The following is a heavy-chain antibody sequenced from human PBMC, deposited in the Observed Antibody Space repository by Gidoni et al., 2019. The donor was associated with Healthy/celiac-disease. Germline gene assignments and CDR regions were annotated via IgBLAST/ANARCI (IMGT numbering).Heavy chain of an antibody. D-gene: IGHD2-2*02. CDR1: GFTFGDYA. J-gene: IGHJ6*03. V-gene: IGHV3-49*03. CDR3: TRARDIVVVPAAISARRYYYYMDV. Sequence: EVQLVESGGGLVQPGRSMRLSCTDSGFTFGDYAMSWFRQAPGKGLEWVGFIRSKAYGGTTEYAVSVKGRFTISRDDSKSIAYLQMNSLKTEDTAVYYCTRARDIVVVPAAISARRYYYYMDVWGKGTTVTVSS. CDR2: IRSKAYGGTT.